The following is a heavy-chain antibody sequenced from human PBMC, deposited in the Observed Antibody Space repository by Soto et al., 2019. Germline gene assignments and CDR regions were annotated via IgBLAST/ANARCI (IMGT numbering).Heavy chain of an antibody. CDR3: AIDTACSSSGPLRGPKYYYYYYGMDV. V-gene: IGHV3-48*02. CDR1: GFTFSSYS. D-gene: IGHD6-6*01. Sequence: GGSLRLSCAASGFTFSSYSMNWVRQAPGKGLERVSYISSSSSTIYYTDSVKGRFTISRDNAKNSLYLQMNSLRDEDTAVYYCAIDTACSSSGPLRGPKYYYYYYGMDVWGQGTTVTVSS. CDR2: ISSSSSTI. J-gene: IGHJ6*02.